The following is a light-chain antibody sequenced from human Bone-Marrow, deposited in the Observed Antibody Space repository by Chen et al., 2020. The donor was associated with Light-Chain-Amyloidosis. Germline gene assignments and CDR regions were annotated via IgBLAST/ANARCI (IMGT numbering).Light chain of an antibody. V-gene: IGLV3-21*02. CDR3: QVWDRSSDRPV. CDR1: NIGSTS. CDR2: DYS. J-gene: IGLJ3*02. Sequence: SYVLTQPSSVSVAPGQTATIACGGNNIGSTSVHWYQQTPGPAPLLVVYDYSDRPSGIPGRLSGSNAGNTATLTISRVEAGDEADYYCQVWDRSSDRPVFGGGTKLTVL.